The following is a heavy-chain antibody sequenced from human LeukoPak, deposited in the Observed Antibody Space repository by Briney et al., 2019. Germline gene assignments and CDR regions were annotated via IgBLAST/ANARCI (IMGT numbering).Heavy chain of an antibody. Sequence: ASVKVSCKASGYTFTSYGISWVRQAPGQGLEWMGWISAYNGNTNYAQKLQGRVTMTTDTSTSTAYMELRSLRSDDTAVYYCAREGIGVSAPTYYYYGMDVWGQGTTVTVSS. CDR2: ISAYNGNT. V-gene: IGHV1-18*01. CDR3: AREGIGVSAPTYYYYGMDV. D-gene: IGHD2-8*01. CDR1: GYTFTSYG. J-gene: IGHJ6*02.